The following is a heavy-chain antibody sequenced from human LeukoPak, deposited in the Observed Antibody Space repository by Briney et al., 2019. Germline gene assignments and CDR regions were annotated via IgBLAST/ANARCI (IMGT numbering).Heavy chain of an antibody. CDR3: ARPDSYYYYYGMDV. Sequence: ASVKVSCKASGYTFTGYYMHWVRQAPGQGLEWMGWINPNSGGTNYAQKFQGRVTMTRDTSISTAYMVLSRLRSDDTAVYYCARPDSYYYYYGMDVWGQGTTVTVSS. D-gene: IGHD2-21*01. CDR2: INPNSGGT. V-gene: IGHV1-2*02. J-gene: IGHJ6*02. CDR1: GYTFTGYY.